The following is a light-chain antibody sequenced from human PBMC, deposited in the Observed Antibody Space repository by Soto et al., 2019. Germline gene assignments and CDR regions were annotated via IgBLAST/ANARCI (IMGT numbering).Light chain of an antibody. V-gene: IGKV1-5*03. CDR3: QHYSGFSRT. J-gene: IGKJ1*01. CDR1: QSASIW. Sequence: TQPPGTLSLSPGERATLSCRASQSASIWLAWYQQKPGKAPKLLLYNASSMGGAVPSGFSGSGSGTAFTLPTSSLQPHDFAAYYCQHYSGFSRTFGQGTKVDIK. CDR2: NAS.